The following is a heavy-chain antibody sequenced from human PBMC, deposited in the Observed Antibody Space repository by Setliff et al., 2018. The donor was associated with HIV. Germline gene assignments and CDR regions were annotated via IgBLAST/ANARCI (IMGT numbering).Heavy chain of an antibody. D-gene: IGHD3-3*01. CDR3: ARVDFWSGWSGYPYYMDV. Sequence: LKISCAASGFSFSDHSLTWVRQAPGKGLEWVSYISGSSSSIFYAESVKGRFTISRDNAKNSLYLQMNSLRVEDTAVYYCARVDFWSGWSGYPYYMDVWGKGTTVTVSS. V-gene: IGHV3-48*01. CDR1: GFSFSDHS. J-gene: IGHJ6*03. CDR2: ISGSSSSI.